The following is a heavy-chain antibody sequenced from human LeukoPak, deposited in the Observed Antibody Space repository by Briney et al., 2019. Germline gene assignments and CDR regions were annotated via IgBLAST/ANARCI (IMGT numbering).Heavy chain of an antibody. CDR1: GGSFSGYY. D-gene: IGHD4-17*01. CDR2: INHSGST. Sequence: PSETLSLTCAVYGGSFSGYYWSWIRQPPGKGLEWIGEINHSGSTNYNPSLKSRVTISVDTSKNQFSLKLSSVTAADTAVYYCARVRTTVTTRGAFDIWGQGTMVTVSS. J-gene: IGHJ3*02. CDR3: ARVRTTVTTRGAFDI. V-gene: IGHV4-34*01.